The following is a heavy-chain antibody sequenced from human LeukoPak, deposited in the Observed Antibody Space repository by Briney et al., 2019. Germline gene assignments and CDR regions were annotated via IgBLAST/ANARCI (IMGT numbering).Heavy chain of an antibody. Sequence: GGSLRLSCAASGFTVSSNYMSWVRQAPGKGLEWVSVIYSGGSTYYADSVKGRFTISRDNSKNTLYLQMNSLRAEDTAVSYCARGEIAIFGVVEEWGQGNLVTVST. V-gene: IGHV3-53*01. CDR2: IYSGGST. J-gene: IGHJ4*02. D-gene: IGHD3-3*01. CDR1: GFTVSSNY. CDR3: ARGEIAIFGVVEE.